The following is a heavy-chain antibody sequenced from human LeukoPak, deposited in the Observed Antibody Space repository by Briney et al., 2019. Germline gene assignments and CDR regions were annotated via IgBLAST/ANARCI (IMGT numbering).Heavy chain of an antibody. Sequence: ASVKVSCKASGYTFTSYAMHWVRQAPGQRLEWMGWINAGNGNTKYSQKFQGRVTITRDTSASTAYMELSSLRSENTAVYYCARGSSSDAFDIWGQGTTVTVSS. J-gene: IGHJ3*02. CDR2: INAGNGNT. V-gene: IGHV1-3*01. CDR1: GYTFTSYA. D-gene: IGHD6-13*01. CDR3: ARGSSSDAFDI.